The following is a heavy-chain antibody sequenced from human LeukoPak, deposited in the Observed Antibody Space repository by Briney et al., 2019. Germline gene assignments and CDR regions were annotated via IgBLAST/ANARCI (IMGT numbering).Heavy chain of an antibody. D-gene: IGHD6-19*01. Sequence: ASVKVSCKASGYTFTSYYMHWVRQAPGQGLEWMGIVNPSGGSTSYAQKFQGRVTMTRDTSTSTVYMELSSLRSEDTAVYYCARDLGTNIAVAGGLDYWGQGTLVTVSS. CDR2: VNPSGGST. CDR3: ARDLGTNIAVAGGLDY. V-gene: IGHV1-46*01. J-gene: IGHJ4*02. CDR1: GYTFTSYY.